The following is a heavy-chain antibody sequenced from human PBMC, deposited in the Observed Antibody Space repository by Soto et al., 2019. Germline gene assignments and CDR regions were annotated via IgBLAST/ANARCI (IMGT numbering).Heavy chain of an antibody. CDR3: TTEAPGGSNFDY. CDR2: VRSKSDGGTT. V-gene: IGHV3-15*01. CDR1: GFTFSHAW. Sequence: GGSLRLSCAASGFTFSHAWMSWVRQAPGKGLEWVGRVRSKSDGGTTDYAAPVKGRFTISRDDSKNTLYLQMNSLKTEDTAVYYCTTEAPGGSNFDYWGQGTLVTVYS. D-gene: IGHD2-15*01. J-gene: IGHJ4*02.